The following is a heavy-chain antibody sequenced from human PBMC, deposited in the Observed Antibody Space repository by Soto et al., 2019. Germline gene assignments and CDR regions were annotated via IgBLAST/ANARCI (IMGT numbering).Heavy chain of an antibody. CDR2: GGTT. Sequence: GGTTYHADSVKGRFTISRDNSKNTVYLQMNNLRAEDTAVYYCAKGNSSGYYPHYHYYGLDVWGQGTTVTVSS. D-gene: IGHD3-22*01. CDR3: AKGNSSGYYPHYHYYGLDV. V-gene: IGHV3-53*01. J-gene: IGHJ6*02.